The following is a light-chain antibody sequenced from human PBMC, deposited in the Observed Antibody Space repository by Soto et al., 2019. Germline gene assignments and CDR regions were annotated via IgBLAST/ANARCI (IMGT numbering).Light chain of an antibody. CDR1: QSVSYSSHNKNY. V-gene: IGKV4-1*01. Sequence: DIVMTQSPDSLAVSLGERATINCKSSQSVSYSSHNKNYLTWYQQKPGQPPKLLIYWASTRESGVPHRFSGSESGTDFKLPISSLQAEDVAFYYCQQYYSTPYSFGQGTKLEIK. J-gene: IGKJ2*01. CDR2: WAS. CDR3: QQYYSTPYS.